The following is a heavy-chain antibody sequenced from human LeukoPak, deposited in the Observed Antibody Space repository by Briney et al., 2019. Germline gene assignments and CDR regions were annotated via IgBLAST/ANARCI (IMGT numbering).Heavy chain of an antibody. Sequence: PSETLSLTCTVSGGSISNYYWNWLRQPPGKGLEGFGYIYYSGTTNYNPSLKSRVTMSLDTSKNQYSLRVTSVTAADTAVYYCARGFDSKSTYFDYWGQGTLVTVSS. V-gene: IGHV4-59*01. CDR1: GGSISNYY. J-gene: IGHJ4*02. CDR2: IYYSGTT. D-gene: IGHD5-12*01. CDR3: ARGFDSKSTYFDY.